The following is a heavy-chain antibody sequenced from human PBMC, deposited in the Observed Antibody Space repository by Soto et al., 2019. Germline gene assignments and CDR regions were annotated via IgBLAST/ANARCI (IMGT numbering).Heavy chain of an antibody. V-gene: IGHV3-21*01. CDR3: ATNPNDSLWGTYLPHFDH. CDR1: GFTFSAHN. Sequence: EVQLVESGGGLVKPGGSLRLSCVASGFTFSAHNMNWVRRPPGKGLEWVSSISGTSSYVYYTDSVKGRFTISRDNAKNSLYMQMDSLRAEDTAMYYCATNPNDSLWGTYLPHFDHWGQGILVTVSS. D-gene: IGHD3-16*01. J-gene: IGHJ4*02. CDR2: ISGTSSYV.